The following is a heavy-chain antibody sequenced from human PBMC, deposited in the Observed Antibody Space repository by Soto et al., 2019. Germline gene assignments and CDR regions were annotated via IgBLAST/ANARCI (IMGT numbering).Heavy chain of an antibody. CDR1: GYTFTSYA. J-gene: IGHJ6*02. V-gene: IGHV1-3*01. CDR2: INAGNGNT. Sequence: ASVKVSCKASGYTFTSYAMHWVRQAPGQRLEWMGWINAGNGNTKYSQKFQGRVTITRDTSASTAYMELSSLRSEDTAVYYCARDAIAAAGGVGYYYGMDVWGQGTTVTVSS. CDR3: ARDAIAAAGGVGYYYGMDV. D-gene: IGHD6-13*01.